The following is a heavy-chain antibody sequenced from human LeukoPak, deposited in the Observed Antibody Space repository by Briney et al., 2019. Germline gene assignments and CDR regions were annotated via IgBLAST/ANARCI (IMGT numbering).Heavy chain of an antibody. D-gene: IGHD3-22*01. CDR3: ARVGGTYYYDSSGSIDY. J-gene: IGHJ4*02. Sequence: SQTLSLTWTVSGGSSSSGDYYWSWIRQPPGKGLEWIGYIYYSGSTYYNPSLKSRVTISVDTSKNQFSLKLSSVTAADTAVYYCARVGGTYYYDSSGSIDYWGQGTLVTVSS. V-gene: IGHV4-30-4*01. CDR1: GGSSSSGDYY. CDR2: IYYSGST.